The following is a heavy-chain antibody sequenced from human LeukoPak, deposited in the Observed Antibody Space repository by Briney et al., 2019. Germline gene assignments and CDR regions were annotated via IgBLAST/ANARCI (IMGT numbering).Heavy chain of an antibody. CDR2: MNPSSGNT. D-gene: IGHD2-2*01. V-gene: IGHV1-8*01. J-gene: IGHJ5*02. CDR3: TRGPSRPWLDP. CDR1: GYTFTSYD. Sequence: ASVKLSCKASGYTFTSYDINWERQATGQGLEWMGWMNPSSGNTGYAQKFQGRVTMTRNNSITTAYMELSGQRSEDTAVYYCTRGPSRPWLDPWGQGTQVTVSS.